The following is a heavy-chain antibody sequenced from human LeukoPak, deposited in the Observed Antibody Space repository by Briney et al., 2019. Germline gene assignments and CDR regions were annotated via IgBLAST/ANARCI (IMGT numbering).Heavy chain of an antibody. CDR1: GFTFSSYG. CDR2: IRYDESKT. J-gene: IGHJ4*02. Sequence: PGGSLRLSCAASGFTFSSYGMHWVRQAPAKGLEWVAFIRYDESKTFYGDSVKGRFTISRDNSKNTLYLQMNSLRAEDTAVYYCAKVGPGEPPYDSSGYYSYFDYWGQGTLVTVSS. V-gene: IGHV3-30*02. CDR3: AKVGPGEPPYDSSGYYSYFDY. D-gene: IGHD3-22*01.